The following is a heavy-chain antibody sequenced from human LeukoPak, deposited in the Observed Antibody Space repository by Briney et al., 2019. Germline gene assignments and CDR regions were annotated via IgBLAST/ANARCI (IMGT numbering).Heavy chain of an antibody. CDR2: ISTYNGNT. J-gene: IGHJ4*02. V-gene: IGHV1-18*01. CDR3: ARRGYYDGGGQLWGDN. CDR1: GYTFSTYG. D-gene: IGHD3-22*01. Sequence: ASVKVSCKASGYTFSTYGITWVRQAPGQGLEWMGWISTYNGNTCYAQKLQGRVTMTTDTSTSTAYMELRSLRSDDTAVYYCARRGYYDGGGQLWGDNWAQGPLVTVP.